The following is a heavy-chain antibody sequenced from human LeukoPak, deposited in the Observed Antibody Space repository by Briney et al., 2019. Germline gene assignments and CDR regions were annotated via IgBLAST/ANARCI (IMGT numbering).Heavy chain of an antibody. CDR3: ARGGYSSSWYYFDY. CDR2: IYSGGST. CDR1: GFTVSSNY. J-gene: IGHJ4*02. D-gene: IGHD6-13*01. Sequence: GGSLRLSCAASGFTVSSNYMSWVRQAPWKGLEWVSVIYSGGSTYYADSVKGRLTISRDNSKNTLYLQMNSLRAEDTAVYYCARGGYSSSWYYFDYWGQGTLVTVSS. V-gene: IGHV3-53*01.